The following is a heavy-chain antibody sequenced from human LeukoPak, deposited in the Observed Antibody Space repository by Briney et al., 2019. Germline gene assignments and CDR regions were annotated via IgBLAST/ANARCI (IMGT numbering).Heavy chain of an antibody. V-gene: IGHV3-9*01. CDR2: ISGNSGSI. CDR3: AKDTRRHYTSGPTPHSLH. CDR1: GFIFNNYA. Sequence: GGSLRLSGAGSGFIFNNYAMHWVRQPPGKGLEWVSGISGNSGSIDYAESVKGRFTISSDNAKNSLYLQMNSLRVEDTAFYYCAKDTRRHYTSGPTPHSLHWGQGALVNVSS. D-gene: IGHD6-19*01. J-gene: IGHJ4*02.